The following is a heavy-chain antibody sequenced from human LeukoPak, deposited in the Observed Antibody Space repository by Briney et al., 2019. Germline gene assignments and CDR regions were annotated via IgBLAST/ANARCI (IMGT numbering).Heavy chain of an antibody. CDR3: AHYGSGSYYAYY. J-gene: IGHJ4*02. Sequence: PGGSLRLSCAASGFTFSSYAMDWVRQAPGKGLEWVAVISYDGSNKYYADSVKGRFTISRDNSKNTLYLQMNSQRAEDTAVYYCAHYGSGSYYAYYWGPGTLVTVSS. D-gene: IGHD3-10*01. CDR2: ISYDGSNK. CDR1: GFTFSSYA. V-gene: IGHV3-30*04.